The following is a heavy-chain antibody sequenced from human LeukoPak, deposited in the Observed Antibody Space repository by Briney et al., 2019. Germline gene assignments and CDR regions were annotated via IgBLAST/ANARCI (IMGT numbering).Heavy chain of an antibody. CDR1: GFTFSNYR. CDR2: IGSRGTYI. J-gene: IGHJ6*02. CDR3: PRTAYEVDV. V-gene: IGHV3-21*01. D-gene: IGHD2-21*01. Sequence: PGWSLRISCAASGFTFSNYRMNWVRQAPWNGLEGVSSIGSRGTYIYYADSVKCRFTIARDNAENSLYLQMNSLRAEDTSVFFRPRTAYEVDVWGQGTTVTVSS.